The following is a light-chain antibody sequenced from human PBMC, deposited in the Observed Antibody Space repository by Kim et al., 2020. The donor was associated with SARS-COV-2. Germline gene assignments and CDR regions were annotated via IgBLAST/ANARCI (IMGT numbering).Light chain of an antibody. CDR2: GAS. CDR3: QQYGYWRA. CDR1: QDIGSG. J-gene: IGKJ5*01. V-gene: IGKV3-15*01. Sequence: EIVMTQSPATLSVSPGKRATLSCRASQDIGSGLSWYQQKPGQAPRVLIYGASTRAAGIPARFSGSGSGTEFTLTISSLQSDDFAIYYCQQYGYWRAFGQGTRLEIK.